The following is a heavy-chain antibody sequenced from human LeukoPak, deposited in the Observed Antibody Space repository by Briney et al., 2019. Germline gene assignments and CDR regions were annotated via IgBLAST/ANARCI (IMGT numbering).Heavy chain of an antibody. V-gene: IGHV4-61*01. D-gene: IGHD3-10*01. CDR3: ARVGEGSYYNIFDY. Sequence: PSETLSLTCTVSGGSISSGSYYWSWIRQPPGKGLEWIGYIYNSGSTKYNPSLKSRVTISVDTSKNQFSLKLSSVTAADTAVYYCARVGEGSYYNIFDYWGQGTLVTVSS. CDR2: IYNSGST. J-gene: IGHJ4*02. CDR1: GGSISSGSYY.